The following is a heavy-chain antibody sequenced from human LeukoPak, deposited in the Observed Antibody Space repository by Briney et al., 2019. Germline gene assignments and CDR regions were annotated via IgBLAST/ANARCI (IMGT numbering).Heavy chain of an antibody. CDR1: GFTFSDYT. J-gene: IGHJ6*03. D-gene: IGHD5-18*01. CDR2: ISSSSSYI. V-gene: IGHV3-21*01. Sequence: GVSLRLSCAASGFTFSDYTMNWVRQAPGKGLEWVSSISSSSSYIYYADSVKGRFTISRDNAKNSLSLQMKSLRAEDTAVYYCVRGEYSYGPLDYYYYMDVWGKGTTVTVSS. CDR3: VRGEYSYGPLDYYYYMDV.